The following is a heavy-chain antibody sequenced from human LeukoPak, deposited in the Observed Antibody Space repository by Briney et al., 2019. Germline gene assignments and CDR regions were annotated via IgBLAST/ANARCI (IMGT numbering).Heavy chain of an antibody. V-gene: IGHV5-51*01. CDR1: GCSFTSCW. CDR2: IYPGDSDT. Sequence: GESLKISCKGSGCSFTSCWILWVRQMPGKGLEWMGIIYPGDSDTRYSPSFQGQVTISADKSISTAYLQWSSLKASDTAIYYWRRTDANPGLYIAAAHDAFYIWGQGTMVTVSS. D-gene: IGHD6-13*01. CDR3: RRTDANPGLYIAAAHDAFYI. J-gene: IGHJ3*02.